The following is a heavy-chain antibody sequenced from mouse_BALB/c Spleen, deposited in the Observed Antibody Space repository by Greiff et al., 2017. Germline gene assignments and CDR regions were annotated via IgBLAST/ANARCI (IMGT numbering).Heavy chain of an antibody. J-gene: IGHJ3*01. CDR1: GYTFTSYW. V-gene: IGHV1-69*02. D-gene: IGHD1-2*01. CDR3: TREGYYGTWFAY. Sequence: VQLQQPGAELVRPGASVKLSCKASGYTFTSYWINWVKQRPGQGLEWIGNIYPSDSYTNYNQKFKDKATLTVDKSSSTAYMQLSSPTSEDSAVYYCTREGYYGTWFAYWGQGTLVTVSA. CDR2: IYPSDSYT.